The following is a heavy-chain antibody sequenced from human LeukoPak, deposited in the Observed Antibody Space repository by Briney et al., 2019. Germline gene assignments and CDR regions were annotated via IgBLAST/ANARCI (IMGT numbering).Heavy chain of an antibody. J-gene: IGHJ4*02. D-gene: IGHD3-10*01. Sequence: GGSLRLSCAASGFTFSSYWMSWVRQAPGKGLEWVANIKQDGSEKYYVDSVKGRFTISRDNAKNSLYLQMNSLRAEDTAVYYCARSHLLLWFGESLDHWGQGTLVTVSS. CDR1: GFTFSSYW. CDR3: ARSHLLLWFGESLDH. V-gene: IGHV3-7*01. CDR2: IKQDGSEK.